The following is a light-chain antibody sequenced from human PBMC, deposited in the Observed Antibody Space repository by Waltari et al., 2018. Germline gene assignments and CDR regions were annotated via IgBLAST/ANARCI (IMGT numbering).Light chain of an antibody. Sequence: QSALTQPASVSGSPGQSITISCTGTSSYFGNYNLVSWYQRHPGKPPKLIIYEATKRPSDISNHFSASKSGNTASLTISGLQAEDEADYFCCSYADSNTWVFGGGTRLTVL. CDR2: EAT. CDR3: CSYADSNTWV. V-gene: IGLV2-23*01. CDR1: SSYFGNYNL. J-gene: IGLJ3*02.